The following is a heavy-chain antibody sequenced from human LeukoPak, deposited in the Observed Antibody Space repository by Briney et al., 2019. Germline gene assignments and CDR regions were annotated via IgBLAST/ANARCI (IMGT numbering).Heavy chain of an antibody. CDR1: GYTFSHYW. V-gene: IGHV3-7*01. CDR2: IKSDGSKK. CDR3: ARDSTTCHACAFDV. D-gene: IGHD1-14*01. Sequence: PGGSLRLSCAASGYTFSHYWMSWVRQAPGKGLEWVANIKSDGSKKHYVDSVKGRFTISRDNAKNSVYLQMNSLGAEDTAVYFCARDSTTCHACAFDVWGQGTLVTVSS. J-gene: IGHJ3*01.